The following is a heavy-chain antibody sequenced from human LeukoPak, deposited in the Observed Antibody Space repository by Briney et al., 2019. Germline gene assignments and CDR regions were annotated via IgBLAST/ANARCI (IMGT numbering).Heavy chain of an antibody. V-gene: IGHV4-59*01. CDR3: ARAIAVHGTPFEF. Sequence: SETLSLTCTVSGDSINGYYWTWIRQRPRQGLEWVGYIYFSGSTNYCHYLKSRVAVYLDTSKNQFSLRLSSVTAADTAIYYCARAIAVHGTPFEFWGQGTMVTVSS. CDR1: GDSINGYY. D-gene: IGHD6-19*01. CDR2: IYFSGST. J-gene: IGHJ4*02.